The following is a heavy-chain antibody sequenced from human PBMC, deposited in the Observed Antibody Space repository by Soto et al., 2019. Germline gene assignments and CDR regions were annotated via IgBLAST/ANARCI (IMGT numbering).Heavy chain of an antibody. V-gene: IGHV3-15*07. CDR1: GFTFSNAW. D-gene: IGHD6-6*01. J-gene: IGHJ6*02. CDR3: TTVSAARRYYYYYGMDV. Sequence: GGSLRLSCAASGFTFSNAWMNWVRQAPGKGLEWVGRIKSKTDGGTTDYAAPVKGRFTISRDDSKNTLYLQMNSLKTEDTAVYYCTTVSAARRYYYYYGMDVWGQGTTVTVSS. CDR2: IKSKTDGGTT.